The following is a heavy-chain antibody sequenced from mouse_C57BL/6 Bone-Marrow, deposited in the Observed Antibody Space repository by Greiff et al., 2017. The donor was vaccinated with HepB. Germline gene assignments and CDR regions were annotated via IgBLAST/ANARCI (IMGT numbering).Heavy chain of an antibody. Sequence: VQLKQSGGGLVKPGGSLKLSCAASGFTFSDYGMHWVRQAPEKGLEWVAYISSGSSTIYYADTVKGRFTISRDNAKNTLFLQMTSLRSEDTAMYYCARRLGFDYWGQGTTLTVSS. CDR1: GFTFSDYG. V-gene: IGHV5-17*01. D-gene: IGHD3-2*02. CDR3: ARRLGFDY. CDR2: ISSGSSTI. J-gene: IGHJ2*01.